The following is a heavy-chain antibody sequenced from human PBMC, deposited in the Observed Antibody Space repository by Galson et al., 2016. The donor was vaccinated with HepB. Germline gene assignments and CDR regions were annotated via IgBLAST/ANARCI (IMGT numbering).Heavy chain of an antibody. Sequence: SLRLSCAASGFKFDIYWMSWVRQAPGKGLEWVADIRQDGSQKYNVDSVKGRFTISRDNSKNTLYLQMNSLRAEDTAVYYCAREGMTTVAMLDYWGQGTLVTVAS. CDR3: AREGMTTVAMLDY. CDR2: IRQDGSQK. D-gene: IGHD4-23*01. CDR1: GFKFDIYW. V-gene: IGHV3-7*01. J-gene: IGHJ4*02.